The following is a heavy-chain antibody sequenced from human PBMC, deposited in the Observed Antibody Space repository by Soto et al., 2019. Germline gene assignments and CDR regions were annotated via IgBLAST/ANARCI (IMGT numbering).Heavy chain of an antibody. CDR3: ARSGGWIAAPGGAFDY. D-gene: IGHD6-13*01. J-gene: IGHJ4*02. CDR1: GGSFSGYY. V-gene: IGHV4-34*01. Sequence: QVQLQQWGAGLLKPSETLSLTCAVYGGSFSGYYWSWIRQPPGKGLEWIGEINHSGRTNYIPSLKIRVSISVDTSKNRFPLKLGFVTAADTAVYYCARSGGWIAAPGGAFDYWGQGTLVTVSS. CDR2: INHSGRT.